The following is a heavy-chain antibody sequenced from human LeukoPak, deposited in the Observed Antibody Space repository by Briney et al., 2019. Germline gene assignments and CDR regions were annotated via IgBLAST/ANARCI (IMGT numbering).Heavy chain of an antibody. CDR3: ASGSSWYTHYYYYMDV. J-gene: IGHJ6*03. V-gene: IGHV1-69*13. CDR1: GGTFSSYA. Sequence: SVKVSCKASGGTFSSYAISWVRQAPGQGLEWMGGIIPIFGTANYAQKFQGRVTITADQSTSTAYMELSSLRSEDTAVYYCASGSSWYTHYYYYMDVWGKGTTVTVSS. D-gene: IGHD6-13*01. CDR2: IIPIFGTA.